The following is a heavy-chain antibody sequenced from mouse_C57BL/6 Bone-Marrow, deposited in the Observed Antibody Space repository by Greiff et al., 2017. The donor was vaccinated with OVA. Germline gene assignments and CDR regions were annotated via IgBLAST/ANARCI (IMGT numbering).Heavy chain of an antibody. J-gene: IGHJ1*03. D-gene: IGHD2-5*01. CDR2: IDPETGGT. CDR3: ARGEYSNYVWYFDV. CDR1: GYTFTDYE. V-gene: IGHV1-15*01. Sequence: VQLQQSGAELVRPGASVTLSCKASGYTFTDYEMHWVKQTPVHGLEWIGAIDPETGGTAYNQKFKGKATLTVDTSSSTAYMQLSSLTSEDSAVYYCARGEYSNYVWYFDVWGTGTTVTVSS.